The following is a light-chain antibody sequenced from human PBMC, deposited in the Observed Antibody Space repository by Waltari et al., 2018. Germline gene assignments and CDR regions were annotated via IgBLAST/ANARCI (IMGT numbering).Light chain of an antibody. CDR3: AAWDDSLSGWV. CDR1: SSNIGSNY. V-gene: IGLV1-47*02. Sequence: QSVLTQAPSASGTPGQRVTISCSGSSSNIGSNYVYWFQPLPGTAPKLLIYSNHQRPSGVPDRFSGSKSGTSASLAISGLRSEDEGDYYCAAWDDSLSGWVFGGGTKLTVL. J-gene: IGLJ3*02. CDR2: SNH.